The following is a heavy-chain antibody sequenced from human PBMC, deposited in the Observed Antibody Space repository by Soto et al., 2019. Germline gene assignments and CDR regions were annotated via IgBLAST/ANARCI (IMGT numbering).Heavy chain of an antibody. D-gene: IGHD5-18*01. V-gene: IGHV3-15*07. Sequence: GGSLRLSCAVSGVTLSNAWMNWFRQAPGKGPEWVGRIKSKTDGGTVEYAAPVKDRFTISRDDSENTLYLQMNSLKTEDTAVYYCSHGYYQYFESWGQGTLVTVSS. J-gene: IGHJ4*02. CDR1: GVTLSNAW. CDR2: IKSKTDGGTV. CDR3: SHGYYQYFES.